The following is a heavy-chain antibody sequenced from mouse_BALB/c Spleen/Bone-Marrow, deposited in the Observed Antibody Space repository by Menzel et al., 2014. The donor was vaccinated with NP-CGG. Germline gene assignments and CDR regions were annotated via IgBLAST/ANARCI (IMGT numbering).Heavy chain of an antibody. J-gene: IGHJ4*01. CDR3: ARGGASGLYYYAMDY. Sequence: VQLQQFGAELVRPGVSVKISCKGSGYTFTDFAIHWEKQSHTKSLEWIGVISPYYVDGGYNQKFKGKATMTIDRSSSTAYMELARPTSEDSAIYYCARGGASGLYYYAMDYWGQGTSVTVSS. CDR1: GYTFTDFA. V-gene: IGHV1S137*01. D-gene: IGHD3-1*01. CDR2: ISPYYVDG.